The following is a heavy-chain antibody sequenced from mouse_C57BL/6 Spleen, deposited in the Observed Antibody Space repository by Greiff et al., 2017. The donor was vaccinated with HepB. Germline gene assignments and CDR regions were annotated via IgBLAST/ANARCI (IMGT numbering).Heavy chain of an antibody. D-gene: IGHD1-1*01. CDR2: ISSGSSTI. V-gene: IGHV5-17*01. Sequence: VESGGGLVKPGGSLKLSCAASGFTFSDYGMHWVRQAPETGLEWVAYISSGSSTIYYADTVKGRFTISRDNAKNTLFLQMTSLRSEDTAMYYCARPITTVVATPGYWGQGTTLTVSS. CDR3: ARPITTVVATPGY. J-gene: IGHJ2*01. CDR1: GFTFSDYG.